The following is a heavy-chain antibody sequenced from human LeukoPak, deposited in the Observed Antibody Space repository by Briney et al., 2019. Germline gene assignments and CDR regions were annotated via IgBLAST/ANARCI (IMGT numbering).Heavy chain of an antibody. CDR2: IYTSGST. D-gene: IGHD6-19*01. CDR1: GGSISSYY. Sequence: PSETLSLTCAVSGGSISSYYWSWIRQPPGKGLEWIGYIYTSGSTNYNPSLKSRVTISVDTSKNQFSLKLSSVTAADTAVYYCARGEAYSSGCYEVGVWFDPWGQGTLVTVSS. J-gene: IGHJ5*02. CDR3: ARGEAYSSGCYEVGVWFDP. V-gene: IGHV4-4*09.